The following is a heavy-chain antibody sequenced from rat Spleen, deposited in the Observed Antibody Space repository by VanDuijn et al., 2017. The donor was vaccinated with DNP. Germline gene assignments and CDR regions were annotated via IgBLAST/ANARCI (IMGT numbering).Heavy chain of an antibody. V-gene: IGHV5-22*01. CDR3: ARGGTYYFDY. CDR2: ISYDGGST. J-gene: IGHJ2*01. CDR1: GFTFSDYY. Sequence: EVQLVESGGGLVQPGRSLKLSCAASGFTFSDYYMAWVRQAPTKGLEWVAYISYDGGSTYYGDSVKGRFTISRDNAKSTLYLQMNSLRSGDMSTYYCARGGTYYFDYWGQGVMVTVSS.